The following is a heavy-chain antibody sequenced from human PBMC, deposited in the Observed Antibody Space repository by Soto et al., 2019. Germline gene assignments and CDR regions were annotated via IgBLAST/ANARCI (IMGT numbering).Heavy chain of an antibody. Sequence: GASVKVCSKASGYTFTSYYMHWVRQAHGQGLEWMGIINPSGGSTSYAQKFQGRVTMTRDTSTSTVYMELSSLRSEDTAVYYCARTTPVWGTYYFDYWGQGTLVTVSS. CDR3: ARTTPVWGTYYFDY. CDR1: GYTFTSYY. V-gene: IGHV1-46*01. J-gene: IGHJ4*02. D-gene: IGHD3-16*01. CDR2: INPSGGST.